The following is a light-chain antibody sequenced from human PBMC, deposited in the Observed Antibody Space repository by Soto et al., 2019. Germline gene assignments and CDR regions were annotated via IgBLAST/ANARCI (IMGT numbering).Light chain of an antibody. CDR3: QQYNTYS. Sequence: DIQMTQSPSTLSAYVGARVSITCRASQSLNSWLAWYQQKPGKAPKLLIYKTSTLERGVPARFSGSGSGTEFTLTISNLQPDDFATYYWQQYNTYSFGQGTKLEIK. CDR2: KTS. V-gene: IGKV1-5*03. CDR1: QSLNSW. J-gene: IGKJ2*01.